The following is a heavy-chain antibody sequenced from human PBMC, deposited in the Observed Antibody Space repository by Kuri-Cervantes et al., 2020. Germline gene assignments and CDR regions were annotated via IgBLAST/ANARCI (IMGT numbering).Heavy chain of an antibody. D-gene: IGHD3-10*01. V-gene: IGHV3-20*01. CDR1: GFTFDDYG. CDR2: INWNGGST. CDR3: ARSNLRAIAFDI. Sequence: GESLKISCAASGFTFDDYGMSWVRQAPGKGLEWVSGINWNGGSTGYADSVKGRFTISRDNAKNSLYLQMKSLRAEDTALYHCARSNLRAIAFDIWGQGTMVTVSS. J-gene: IGHJ3*02.